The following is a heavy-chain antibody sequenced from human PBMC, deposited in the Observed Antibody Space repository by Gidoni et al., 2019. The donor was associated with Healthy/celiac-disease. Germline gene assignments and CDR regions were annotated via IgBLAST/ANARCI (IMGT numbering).Heavy chain of an antibody. Sequence: QVQLVESGGGVVQPGRSTRLSCAASGFTFSSYGMQWVRQAPGKGLEWVAVISYDGSNKYYADSVKGRFTISRDNSKNTLYLQMNSLRAEDTAVYYCAKGTTVVTPGNYFDYWGQGTLVTVSS. V-gene: IGHV3-30*18. J-gene: IGHJ4*02. CDR3: AKGTTVVTPGNYFDY. CDR1: GFTFSSYG. CDR2: ISYDGSNK. D-gene: IGHD4-17*01.